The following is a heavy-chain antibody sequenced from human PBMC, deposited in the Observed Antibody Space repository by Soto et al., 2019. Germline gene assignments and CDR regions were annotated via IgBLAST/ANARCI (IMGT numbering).Heavy chain of an antibody. D-gene: IGHD6-19*01. CDR1: GYSFTSYW. V-gene: IGHV5-10-1*01. CDR2: IDPSDSYT. CDR3: ARRLEYSIAVAGTSDY. J-gene: IGHJ4*02. Sequence: GESLKISCKGSGYSFTSYWISWVRQMPGKGLEWMGRIDPSDSYTNYSPSFQGHVTISADKSISTAYLQWSSLKASDTAMYYCARRLEYSIAVAGTSDYWGQGTLVTVSS.